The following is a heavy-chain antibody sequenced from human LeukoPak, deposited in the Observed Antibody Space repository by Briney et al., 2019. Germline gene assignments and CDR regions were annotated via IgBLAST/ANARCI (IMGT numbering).Heavy chain of an antibody. V-gene: IGHV4-39*01. CDR1: GDSISSSNSY. J-gene: IGHJ6*03. Sequence: SETLSLTCTVSGDSISSSNSYWGWIRQPPGKGLEWIGTIYYSGSTYYNPSLTSRVTISVDTSKNQFSLKLSSVTAADMAVYYCARHKDYYYSYMDVWGKGTTVTISS. CDR2: IYYSGST. CDR3: ARHKDYYYSYMDV.